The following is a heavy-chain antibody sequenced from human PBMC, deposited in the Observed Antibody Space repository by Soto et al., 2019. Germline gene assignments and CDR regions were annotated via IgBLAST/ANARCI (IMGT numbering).Heavy chain of an antibody. Sequence: PGGSLRLSCAASGFTFSSYGMHWVRQAPGKGLEWVAVISYDGSNKYYADSVKGRFTISRDNSRNTLYLQMNSLRAEDTAVYYCAKDFYDFWSGYHDYWGQGTLVTVSS. V-gene: IGHV3-30*18. J-gene: IGHJ4*02. CDR2: ISYDGSNK. CDR3: AKDFYDFWSGYHDY. D-gene: IGHD3-3*01. CDR1: GFTFSSYG.